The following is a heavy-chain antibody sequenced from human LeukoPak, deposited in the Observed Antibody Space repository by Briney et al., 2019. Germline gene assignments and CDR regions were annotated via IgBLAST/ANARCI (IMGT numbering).Heavy chain of an antibody. J-gene: IGHJ4*02. CDR3: AIAAAGTSLFDY. D-gene: IGHD6-13*01. V-gene: IGHV3-74*01. Sequence: PGGSLRLSCAASGFTFSSYSMSWVRQAPGKGLVWVSRINSDGSSTSYADSVKGRFTISRDNAKNTLYLQMNSLRAEDTAVYYCAIAAAGTSLFDYWGQGTLVTVSS. CDR1: GFTFSSYS. CDR2: INSDGSST.